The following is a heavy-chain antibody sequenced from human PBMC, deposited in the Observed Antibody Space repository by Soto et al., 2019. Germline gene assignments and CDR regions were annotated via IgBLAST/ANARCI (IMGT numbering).Heavy chain of an antibody. D-gene: IGHD3-22*01. Sequence: EVQLVESGGGLVQPGGSLRLSCSASGFSFSSYDIHWVRQGPGKGLEWVSAIGTAGDTNYEGTVKGRFTISRENAKNYLYLQMNSLRAGDTAIYFCARAIGPTLFDCWGQGTLVSVSS. V-gene: IGHV3-13*04. J-gene: IGHJ4*02. CDR1: GFSFSSYD. CDR3: ARAIGPTLFDC. CDR2: IGTAGDT.